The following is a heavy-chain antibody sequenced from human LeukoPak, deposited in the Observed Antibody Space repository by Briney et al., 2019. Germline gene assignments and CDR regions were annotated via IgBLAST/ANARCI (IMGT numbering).Heavy chain of an antibody. J-gene: IGHJ5*02. D-gene: IGHD3-10*01. CDR1: GGSISSSSYY. V-gene: IGHV4-39*07. Sequence: SETLSLTCTVSGGSISSSSYYWGWIRQPPGKGLEWIGSIYYSGSTYYNPSLKSRVTISVDTSKNQFSLKLSSVTAADTAVYYRARDSRITMVRGVTDWFDPWGQGTLVTVSS. CDR3: ARDSRITMVRGVTDWFDP. CDR2: IYYSGST.